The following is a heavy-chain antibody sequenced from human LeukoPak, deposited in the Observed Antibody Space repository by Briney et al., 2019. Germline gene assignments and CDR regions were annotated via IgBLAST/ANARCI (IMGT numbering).Heavy chain of an antibody. D-gene: IGHD2-2*01. Sequence: GGSLRLSCAASGFTFSSYWMSWVRQAPGKGLEWVANISQDGGEKYYVDSVKGRFTISRDNAKNSLYLQMNSLRAEDTAVYHCATGRSCTTCYLPDYWGQGTLVTVSS. CDR3: ATGRSCTTCYLPDY. J-gene: IGHJ4*02. CDR1: GFTFSSYW. V-gene: IGHV3-7*01. CDR2: ISQDGGEK.